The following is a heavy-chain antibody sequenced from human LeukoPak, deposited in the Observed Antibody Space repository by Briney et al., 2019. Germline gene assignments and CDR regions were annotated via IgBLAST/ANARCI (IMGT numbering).Heavy chain of an antibody. CDR2: INPNSGGT. V-gene: IGHV1-2*02. D-gene: IGHD5-24*01. Sequence: GASVKVSCKASGGTFSSYAISWVRQAPGQGLEWMGWINPNSGGTNYAQKFQGRVTMTRDTSISTAYMELSRLRSDDTAVYYCARSKYGMATIVLWGQGTLVTVSS. J-gene: IGHJ5*02. CDR1: GGTFSSYA. CDR3: ARSKYGMATIVL.